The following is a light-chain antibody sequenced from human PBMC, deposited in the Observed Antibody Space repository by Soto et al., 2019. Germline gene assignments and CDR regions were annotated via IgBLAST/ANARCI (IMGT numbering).Light chain of an antibody. CDR1: SSNIGAGYD. CDR3: QSYDSSLSAYV. Sequence: QSVLTQPPSVSGAPGQRVTISCTGSSSNIGAGYDVHWYQQLPGTAPKLLIYGNSNRPSGVPDRFSGSKSGTSASLAITGLQPEDEADYYCQSYDSSLSAYVFGTGTKVTVL. J-gene: IGLJ1*01. CDR2: GNS. V-gene: IGLV1-40*01.